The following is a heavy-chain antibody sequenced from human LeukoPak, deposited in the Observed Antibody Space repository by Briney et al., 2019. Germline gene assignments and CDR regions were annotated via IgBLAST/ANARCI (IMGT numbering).Heavy chain of an antibody. D-gene: IGHD2-15*01. Sequence: GGSLRLSCAASGFTFSSYEMNWVRQAPGKGLEWVSGINWNSGSTAYADSVKGRFTISRDNAKNSLYLQMNSLRAEDTAVYYCARLHVKFYCSGGSCYPGHWGQGTLVAVSS. CDR1: GFTFSSYE. CDR3: ARLHVKFYCSGGSCYPGH. J-gene: IGHJ4*02. V-gene: IGHV3-20*04. CDR2: INWNSGST.